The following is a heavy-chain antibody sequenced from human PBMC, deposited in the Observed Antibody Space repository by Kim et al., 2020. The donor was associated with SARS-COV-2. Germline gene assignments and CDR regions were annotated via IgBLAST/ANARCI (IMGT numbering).Heavy chain of an antibody. J-gene: IGHJ3*02. D-gene: IGHD6-19*01. CDR2: ISYDGSVK. CDR1: GFTLTKYC. Sequence: GGSLRLSCAASGFTLTKYCMHWVRQAPGTGLEWVSFISYDGSVKHYGETVKGRFTISRDTSKNILYLHMDSLRTEDTAVYFCTRGAVSGNDAFGIWGQGSLVSVSS. CDR3: TRGAVSGNDAFGI. V-gene: IGHV3-30*04.